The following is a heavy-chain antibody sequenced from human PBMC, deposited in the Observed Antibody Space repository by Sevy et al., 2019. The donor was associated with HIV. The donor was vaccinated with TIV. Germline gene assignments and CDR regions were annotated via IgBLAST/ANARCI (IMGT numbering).Heavy chain of an antibody. J-gene: IGHJ5*02. Sequence: SETLSLTCAVYGGSLSGYYWNWIRQTPGKGLEWIGEIDQSGSTNYNPSLKSRVTISVDTSKNQFSLRLNSVTAADTAVYYCARAPPVVVVPGAPSWFDPWGQGTLVTISS. D-gene: IGHD2-2*01. CDR3: ARAPPVVVVPGAPSWFDP. CDR1: GGSLSGYY. CDR2: IDQSGST. V-gene: IGHV4-34*01.